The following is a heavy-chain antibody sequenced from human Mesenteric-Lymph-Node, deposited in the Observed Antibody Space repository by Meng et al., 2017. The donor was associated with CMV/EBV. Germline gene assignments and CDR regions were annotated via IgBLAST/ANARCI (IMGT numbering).Heavy chain of an antibody. D-gene: IGHD6-25*01. J-gene: IGHJ6*02. Sequence: GESLKISCTASGFSLGDYVMSWVRQTPGRGLEWVGFIRAKAYGGTTEYAASVKGRFTISRDESKSIAYLQMSSLKIEDTAVYYCTRPRGYKHYYYGMDVWGQGTTVTVSS. V-gene: IGHV3-49*04. CDR2: IRAKAYGGTT. CDR3: TRPRGYKHYYYGMDV. CDR1: GFSLGDYV.